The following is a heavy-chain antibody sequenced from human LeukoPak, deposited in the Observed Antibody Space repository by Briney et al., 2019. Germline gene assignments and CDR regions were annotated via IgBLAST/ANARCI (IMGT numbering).Heavy chain of an antibody. Sequence: GGSLRLSCVVSVFSFDSYAMHWVRQAPGKGLEWVAGLWYDGSNENYADSVKGRFTISRDNSKNTVYLQMNSLRAEDTALYKGSGWLRQVYFQHWGQGTQVTVSS. CDR2: LWYDGSNE. CDR3: SGWLRQVYFQH. J-gene: IGHJ1*01. V-gene: IGHV3-33*01. D-gene: IGHD6-19*01. CDR1: VFSFDSYA.